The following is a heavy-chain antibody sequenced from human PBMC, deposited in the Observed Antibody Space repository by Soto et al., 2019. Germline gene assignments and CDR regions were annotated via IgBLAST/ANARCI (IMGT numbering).Heavy chain of an antibody. D-gene: IGHD2-2*01. V-gene: IGHV3-53*05. CDR1: GFTVSSNY. CDR3: AKDGGGYCSSTSCYAFSLGYFDY. CDR2: IYSGGST. J-gene: IGHJ4*02. Sequence: PGGSLRLSCAASGFTVSSNYMTWVRQAPGKGLEWVSAIYSGGSTYYADSVKGRFTISRDNSKNTLYLQMNSLRAEDTAVYYCAKDGGGYCSSTSCYAFSLGYFDYWGQGTLVTVSS.